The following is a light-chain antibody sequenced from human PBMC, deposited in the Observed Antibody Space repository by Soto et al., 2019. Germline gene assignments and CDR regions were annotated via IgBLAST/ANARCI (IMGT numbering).Light chain of an antibody. CDR2: DVS. J-gene: IGLJ2*01. Sequence: QSALTQPASVSGSPGQSIAISCTGTSSDVGGYNFVSWYQQHPGKAPKLMIYDVSSRPSGVSDRFSGSKSGNTASLTISGHQAEDESDYYCTSYTSSSTLVFGGGTKVTVL. CDR3: TSYTSSSTLV. CDR1: SSDVGGYNF. V-gene: IGLV2-14*03.